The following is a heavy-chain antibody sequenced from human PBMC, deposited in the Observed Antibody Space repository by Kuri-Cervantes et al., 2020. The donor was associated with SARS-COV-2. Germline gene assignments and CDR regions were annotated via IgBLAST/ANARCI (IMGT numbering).Heavy chain of an antibody. Sequence: SETLSLTCAVYGGSFSGYYWSWIRQPPGKGLEWIGEISHSGSTNYNPSLKSRVTISVDTSKNQFSLKLSSVTAADTAVYYCARGPDIDIVVVPAPFDYWGQGTLVTVSS. CDR1: GGSFSGYY. J-gene: IGHJ4*02. CDR3: ARGPDIDIVVVPAPFDY. V-gene: IGHV4-34*01. CDR2: ISHSGST. D-gene: IGHD2-2*01.